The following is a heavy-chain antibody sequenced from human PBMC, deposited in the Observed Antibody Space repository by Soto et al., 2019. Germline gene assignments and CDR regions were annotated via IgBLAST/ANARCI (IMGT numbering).Heavy chain of an antibody. J-gene: IGHJ4*02. Sequence: PSETLSLTCTVSGGSISSGGYYWSWIRQHPGKGLEWIGYIYYSGSTYYNPSLKSRVTISVDTSKNQFSLKLSSVTAADTAVYYCATNPPGYSGYDFGYWGQGTLVTVSS. CDR1: GGSISSGGYY. D-gene: IGHD5-12*01. CDR3: ATNPPGYSGYDFGY. V-gene: IGHV4-31*03. CDR2: IYYSGST.